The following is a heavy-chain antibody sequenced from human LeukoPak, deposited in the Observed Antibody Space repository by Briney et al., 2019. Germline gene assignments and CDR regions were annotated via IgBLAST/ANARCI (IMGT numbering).Heavy chain of an antibody. CDR3: ARYDVWGTYRAFDY. V-gene: IGHV4-61*02. CDR1: GDSITSGSYY. Sequence: SQTLSLTCTVSGDSITSGSYYWSWIRQPAGKGLEWIGRIFISGGTNYNPSLRSRVTISVDTSKNQFSLKLSSVTAADTAVYYCARYDVWGTYRAFDYWGQGTLVTVSS. J-gene: IGHJ4*02. CDR2: IFISGGT. D-gene: IGHD3-16*02.